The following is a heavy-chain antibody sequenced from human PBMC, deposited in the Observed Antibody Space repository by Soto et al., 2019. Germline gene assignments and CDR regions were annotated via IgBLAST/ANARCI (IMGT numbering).Heavy chain of an antibody. V-gene: IGHV1-69*13. J-gene: IGHJ6*02. CDR2: IIPIFGTA. D-gene: IGHD6-6*01. CDR1: GGTFSSYA. Sequence: SVKVSCKASGGTFSSYAISWVRQAPGQGLEWMGGIIPIFGTANYAQKFQGRVTITADESTSTAYMELSSLRSEDTAVYYCARSSIAARSYYYYYGMDVWGQGTTVTVS. CDR3: ARSSIAARSYYYYYGMDV.